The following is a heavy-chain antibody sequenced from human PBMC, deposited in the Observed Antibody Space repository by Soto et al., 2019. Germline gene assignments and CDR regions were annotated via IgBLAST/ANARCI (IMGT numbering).Heavy chain of an antibody. D-gene: IGHD2-21*01. J-gene: IGHJ4*02. CDR2: ISINSNYR. CDR1: GFSLSDFS. V-gene: IGHV3-11*06. Sequence: QIQLVESGGGLVKPGGSLRLSCAASGFSLSDFSMSWIRQAPGKGLEWVSYISINSNYREYADSVKGRHTISRDNSKNSLYLQMNSLRGEDTAVYYCVRGGGGGQFDYWGQGTLVSVSS. CDR3: VRGGGGGQFDY.